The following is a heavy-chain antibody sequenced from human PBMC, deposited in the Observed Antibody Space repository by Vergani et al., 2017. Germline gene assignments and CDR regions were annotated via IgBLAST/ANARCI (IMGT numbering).Heavy chain of an antibody. D-gene: IGHD1-14*01. V-gene: IGHV4-59*11. CDR1: GGSIRSHY. J-gene: IGHJ4*02. CDR3: ARSRAAPPDFYWFDY. CDR2: IYYTGST. Sequence: QEQLQESGPGLVKPSETLSLTCTVSGGSIRSHYWSWIRQPPGKGLEWIGYIYYTGSTKYNPSLKSRVTMSVDTSKNQFSLNLSSVTAADTAMYYCARSRAAPPDFYWFDYWGQGTLVTVSS.